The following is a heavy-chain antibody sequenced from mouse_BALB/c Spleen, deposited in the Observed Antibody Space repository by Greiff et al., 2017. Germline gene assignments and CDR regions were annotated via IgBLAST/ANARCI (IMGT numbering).Heavy chain of an antibody. D-gene: IGHD4-1*01. J-gene: IGHJ3*01. CDR2: IDPANGNT. V-gene: IGHV14-3*02. Sequence: DVHLVESGAELVKPGASVKLSCTASGFNIKDTYMHWVKQRPEQGLEWIGRIDPANGNTKYDPKFQGKATITADTSSNTAYLQLSSLTSEDTAVYYCARSLANWAWFAYWGQGTLVTVSA. CDR1: GFNIKDTY. CDR3: ARSLANWAWFAY.